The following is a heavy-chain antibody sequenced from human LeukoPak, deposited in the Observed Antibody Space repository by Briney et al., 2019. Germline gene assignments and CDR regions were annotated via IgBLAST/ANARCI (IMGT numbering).Heavy chain of an antibody. V-gene: IGHV1-69*05. J-gene: IGHJ4*02. CDR2: IIFIFGTT. D-gene: IGHD2-2*02. CDR3: AKTPWGYRSSTTCYTGYADS. Sequence: ASVTVSCKASGGTLSSYGISWVRQAPGQGLEWMGGIIFIFGTTHYAQKFQGRVPITRDESTSTAYMELSSLRSDDTAVYYFAKTPWGYRSSTTCYTGYADSWGQGTQVTVCS. CDR1: GGTLSSYG.